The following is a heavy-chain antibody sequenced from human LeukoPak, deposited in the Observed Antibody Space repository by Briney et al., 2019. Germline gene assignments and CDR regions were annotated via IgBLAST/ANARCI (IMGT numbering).Heavy chain of an antibody. CDR1: GFTFSSYG. CDR3: ARGPDAFDI. J-gene: IGHJ3*02. CDR2: INPDGSTT. Sequence: GGSLRLSCAASGFTFSSYGMHWVRQAPGKGLVWVSRINPDGSTTYYADSVKGRITISRDNAKNTLYLQMNSLRAEDTAVYYCARGPDAFDIWGQGTMVTVSS. V-gene: IGHV3-74*01.